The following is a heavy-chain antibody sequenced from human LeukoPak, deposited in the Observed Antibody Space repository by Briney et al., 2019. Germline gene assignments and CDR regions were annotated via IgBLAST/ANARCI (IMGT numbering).Heavy chain of an antibody. J-gene: IGHJ3*02. D-gene: IGHD3-22*01. CDR1: GYTFTSYY. Sequence: ASVKVSCKASGYTFTSYYMHWVRQATGQGLEWMGWMNPNSGNTGYAQKFQGRVTMTRNTSISTAYMELSSLRSEDTAVYYCARGKSRVVVEFSEDAFDIWGRGTMVTVSS. CDR3: ARGKSRVVVEFSEDAFDI. V-gene: IGHV1-8*02. CDR2: MNPNSGNT.